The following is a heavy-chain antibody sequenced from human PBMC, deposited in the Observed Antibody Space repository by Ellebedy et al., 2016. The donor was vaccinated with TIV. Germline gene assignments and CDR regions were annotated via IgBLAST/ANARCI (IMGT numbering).Heavy chain of an antibody. D-gene: IGHD3/OR15-3a*01. J-gene: IGHJ4*02. CDR1: GFTFTPYT. V-gene: IGHV3-23*01. CDR3: ARRSTDFAFDS. Sequence: GESLKISCAASGFTFTPYTINWVRQAPGKGLEWVSIISANGGTTYYADSVKGRFTISRDNSKNTLFLQMSSLRAEDTAVYFCARRSTDFAFDSWGQGTLVTVSS. CDR2: ISANGGTT.